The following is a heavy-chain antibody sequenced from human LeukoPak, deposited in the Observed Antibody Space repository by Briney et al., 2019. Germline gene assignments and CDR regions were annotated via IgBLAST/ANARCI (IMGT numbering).Heavy chain of an antibody. CDR2: ISWNSGSI. D-gene: IGHD6-13*01. V-gene: IGHV3-9*01. CDR1: GFTFDDYA. Sequence: GGSLRLSCAASGFTFDDYAMHRVRQAPGKGLEWVSGISWNSGSIGYADSVKGRFTISRDNAKNSLYLQMNSLRAEDTALYYCAKEMYSSSWYGHFQHWGQGTLVTVSS. CDR3: AKEMYSSSWYGHFQH. J-gene: IGHJ1*01.